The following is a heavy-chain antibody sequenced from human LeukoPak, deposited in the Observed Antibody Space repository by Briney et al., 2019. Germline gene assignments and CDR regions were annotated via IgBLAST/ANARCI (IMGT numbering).Heavy chain of an antibody. CDR3: VHSRQQLTKHYYYYGVDV. CDR2: IDTAGNT. Sequence: AGGSLRLSCAASGFIFSTYDMHWVRQATGKGLEWVSAIDTAGNTFYPGSVRGRFTISRENAKNSLYLQMNRLRAEDTAVYYCVHSRQQLTKHYYYYGVDVWGQGTTVTVAS. J-gene: IGHJ6*02. D-gene: IGHD6-13*01. CDR1: GFIFSTYD. V-gene: IGHV3-13*04.